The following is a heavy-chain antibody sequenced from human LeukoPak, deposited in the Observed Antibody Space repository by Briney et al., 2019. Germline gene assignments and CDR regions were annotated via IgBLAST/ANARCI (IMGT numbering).Heavy chain of an antibody. CDR2: ISGGGDST. D-gene: IGHD3-10*01. J-gene: IGHJ4*02. CDR1: GFTFSSYA. Sequence: RTGGSLRLSCTASGFTFSSYAMSWVRQAPGKGLEWVSGISGGGDSTNYADSVKGRLTISRDNSKNTLYLQMNSLRAEDTAVYYCAKRATLGVTYYYGSGSPLIDYWGQGTLVTVSS. V-gene: IGHV3-23*01. CDR3: AKRATLGVTYYYGSGSPLIDY.